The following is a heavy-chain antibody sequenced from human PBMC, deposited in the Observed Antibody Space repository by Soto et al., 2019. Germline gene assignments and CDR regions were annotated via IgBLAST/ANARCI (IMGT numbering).Heavy chain of an antibody. CDR2: ISYDGSNK. Sequence: GGSLRLSCAASGFTFSSYAMHWVRQAPGKGLEWVAVISYDGSNKYYADSVKGRFTISRDNSKNTLYLQMNSLRAEDTAVYYFFFNDTATTEIYTDYWGQGTLVTVSS. D-gene: IGHD4-17*01. J-gene: IGHJ4*02. CDR1: GFTFSSYA. V-gene: IGHV3-30-3*01. CDR3: FFNDTATTEIYTDY.